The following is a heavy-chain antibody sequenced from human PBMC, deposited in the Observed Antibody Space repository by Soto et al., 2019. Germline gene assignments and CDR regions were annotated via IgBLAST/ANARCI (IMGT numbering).Heavy chain of an antibody. V-gene: IGHV1-8*01. Sequence: QVQLVQSGAEVKKPGASVKVSCKASGYTCTSYDINWVRQATGQGLEWMGWMNPNSGNTGYAQKFQGRVTMTRNTSISTAYMELSSLRSEDPAVYYCAREGQYYYASSGYYPASGGMSVWGQGTTVTVSS. CDR3: AREGQYYYASSGYYPASGGMSV. CDR2: MNPNSGNT. D-gene: IGHD3-22*01. J-gene: IGHJ6*02. CDR1: GYTCTSYD.